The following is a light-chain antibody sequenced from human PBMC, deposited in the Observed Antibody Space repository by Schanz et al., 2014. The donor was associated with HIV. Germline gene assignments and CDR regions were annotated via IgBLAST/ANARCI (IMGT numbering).Light chain of an antibody. V-gene: IGKV3-15*01. J-gene: IGKJ5*01. CDR3: QQYNDWPPIT. CDR2: GAS. Sequence: ENVLTQSPGTLFLSPGERATLSCRANQSVSGSYLAWYQQKPGQAPRLLIYGASTRVTGIPARFSGSGSGTEFTLTISSLQSEDFAVYYCQQYNDWPPITFGQGTRLEIK. CDR1: QSVSGSY.